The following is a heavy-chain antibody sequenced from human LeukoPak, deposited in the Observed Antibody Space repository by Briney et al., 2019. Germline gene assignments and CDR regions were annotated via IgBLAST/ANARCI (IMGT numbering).Heavy chain of an antibody. J-gene: IGHJ5*02. D-gene: IGHD3-9*01. V-gene: IGHV3-11*05. CDR3: ARVIGGIRYFDWYNWFDP. CDR1: GFTFSDYY. Sequence: GGSLRLSCAASGFTFSDYYMSWIRQAPGKGLEWVSYISSSSSYTNYADSVKGRFTISRDNAKNSLYLQMNSLRAEDTAVYYCARVIGGIRYFDWYNWFDPWGQGTLVTVSS. CDR2: ISSSSSYT.